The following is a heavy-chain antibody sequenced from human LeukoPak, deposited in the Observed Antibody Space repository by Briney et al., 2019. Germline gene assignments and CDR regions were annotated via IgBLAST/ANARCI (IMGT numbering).Heavy chain of an antibody. Sequence: SETPSPTCTVSGGSIISSDYHWGWVRQPPGKGLEWIGTISYSGNTDYNPSLRSRVTISVDTSNNQFSLRLGSVTAADTAVYHCARHCCSGPAKRVFDIWGQGTMVTVSS. CDR3: ARHCCSGPAKRVFDI. V-gene: IGHV4-39*01. CDR1: GGSIISSDYH. CDR2: ISYSGNT. J-gene: IGHJ3*02. D-gene: IGHD2-15*01.